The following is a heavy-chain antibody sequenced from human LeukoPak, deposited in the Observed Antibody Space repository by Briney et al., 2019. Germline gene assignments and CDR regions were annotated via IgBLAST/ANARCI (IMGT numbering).Heavy chain of an antibody. CDR2: ISGSGYNT. CDR1: GFSFSGYG. V-gene: IGHV3-23*01. J-gene: IGHJ4*02. CDR3: AKHSGSYFHYYFDY. D-gene: IGHD1-26*01. Sequence: PGGSLRLSCGLSGFSFSGYGLSWVRQAPGKGLEWVSVISGSGYNTDYADSVKGQFTISRDNSGSTVYLQMNSLRAEDTAKYYCAKHSGSYFHYYFDYWGQGTLVTVSS.